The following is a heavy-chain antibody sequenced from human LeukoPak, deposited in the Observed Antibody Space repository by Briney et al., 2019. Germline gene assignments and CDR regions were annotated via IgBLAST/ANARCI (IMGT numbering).Heavy chain of an antibody. D-gene: IGHD1-26*01. CDR3: ARDSGSYYNYFYY. Sequence: GGSLRLSCAASGFTFSSYAMSWVRQAPGKGLEWVSAISGSGGSTYYADSVKGRFTISRDNSKYTLYLQMNSLRAEDTAVYYCARDSGSYYNYFYYRGQGTLVTVSS. J-gene: IGHJ4*02. V-gene: IGHV3-23*01. CDR1: GFTFSSYA. CDR2: ISGSGGST.